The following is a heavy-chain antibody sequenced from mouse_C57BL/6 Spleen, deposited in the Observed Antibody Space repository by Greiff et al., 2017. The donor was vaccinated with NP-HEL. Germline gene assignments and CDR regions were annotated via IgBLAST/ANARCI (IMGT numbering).Heavy chain of an antibody. V-gene: IGHV1-55*01. Sequence: QVQLQQPGAELVKPGASVKMSCKASGYTFTSYWITWVKQRPGQGLEWIGDIYPGSGSTNYNEKFKSKATLTVDTSSSTAYMQLSSLTSEDSAVYYCARSGGLGPAWFAYWGQGTLVTVSA. CDR2: IYPGSGST. CDR3: ARSGGLGPAWFAY. CDR1: GYTFTSYW. D-gene: IGHD4-1*01. J-gene: IGHJ3*01.